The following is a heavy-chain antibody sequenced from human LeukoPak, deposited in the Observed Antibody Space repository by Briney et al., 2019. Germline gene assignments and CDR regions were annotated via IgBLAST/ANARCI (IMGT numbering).Heavy chain of an antibody. J-gene: IGHJ4*02. Sequence: ASVKVSCKASGYTFASYGISWVRQAPGQGLEWMGWISAYNGNTNYAQKLQGRVTMTTDTSTSTAYMELRSLRSDDTAVYYCARNLGHCTNGVCYIYYFDYWGQGTLVTVSS. CDR3: ARNLGHCTNGVCYIYYFDY. D-gene: IGHD2-8*01. CDR1: GYTFASYG. V-gene: IGHV1-18*01. CDR2: ISAYNGNT.